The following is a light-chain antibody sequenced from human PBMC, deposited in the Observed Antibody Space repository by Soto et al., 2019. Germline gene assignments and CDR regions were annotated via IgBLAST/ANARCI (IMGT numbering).Light chain of an antibody. V-gene: IGKV1-5*03. CDR3: QQYKNYTRT. CDR1: QSVXIW. CDR2: KAS. J-gene: IGKJ1*01. Sequence: IQMTQSPSTLSASGGDSVTITCRASQSVXIWLAWYQKKPGKAPKLLXYKASSLESGGPSRFSGSGSGTEFTLPISNLQPDYFATYFCQQYKNYTRTFGQGTKVDIK.